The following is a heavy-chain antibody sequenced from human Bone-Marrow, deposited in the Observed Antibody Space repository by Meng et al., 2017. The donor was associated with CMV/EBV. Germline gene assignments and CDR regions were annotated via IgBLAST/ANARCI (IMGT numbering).Heavy chain of an antibody. CDR2: INPNSGGT. V-gene: IGHV1-2*02. Sequence: ASVKVSCKASGYTFTGYYMHWVRQAPGQGLEWMGWINPNSGGTNYAQKFQGRVTMTRDTSISTAYMELSRLRSDDTAVYYRARDVSRWDDAFDIWGQGTMVTVSS. CDR3: ARDVSRWDDAFDI. J-gene: IGHJ3*02. D-gene: IGHD1-26*01. CDR1: GYTFTGYY.